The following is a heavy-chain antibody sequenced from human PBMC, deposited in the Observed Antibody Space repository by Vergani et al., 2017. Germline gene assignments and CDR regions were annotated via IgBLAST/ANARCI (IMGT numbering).Heavy chain of an antibody. D-gene: IGHD1-1*01. CDR1: GFSVSNNY. Sequence: EVQLVETGGGLIQPGGSLRLSCVVSGFSVSNNYMSWVRHRPGKGLEWVSFIFTGGTTYYEDSVKGRFTISRDNSKNTVHLQMNSLTAEYTAVYYCAKMCNWDDSYFYCMDVWGKGTTVTVSS. V-gene: IGHV3-53*02. CDR2: IFTGGTT. CDR3: AKMCNWDDSYFYCMDV. J-gene: IGHJ6*03.